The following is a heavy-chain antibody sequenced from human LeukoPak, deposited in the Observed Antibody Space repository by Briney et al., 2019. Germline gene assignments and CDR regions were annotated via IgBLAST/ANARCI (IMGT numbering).Heavy chain of an antibody. CDR1: GFTFSSYG. Sequence: HPGGSLRLSCAASGFTFSSYGMHWVRQAPGKGLEWVAVISYDGSNKYYADSVKGRFTISRDNSKNTLYLQMNSLRAEDTAVYYCAKGGWVTTLVGYMGVWGKGTTVTVSS. D-gene: IGHD4-17*01. CDR3: AKGGWVTTLVGYMGV. CDR2: ISYDGSNK. V-gene: IGHV3-30*18. J-gene: IGHJ6*03.